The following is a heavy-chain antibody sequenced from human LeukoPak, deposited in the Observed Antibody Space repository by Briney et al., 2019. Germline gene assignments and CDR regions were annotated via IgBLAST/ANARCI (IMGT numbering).Heavy chain of an antibody. D-gene: IGHD3-22*01. Sequence: SQTLSLTCTVSGGSISSYYWSWIRQPPGKGLEWIGYIYTSGSTNYNPSLKSRVTISVDTSKNQFSLKLSSVTAADTAVYYCARLGFSYDSSGYYYDYYYYMDVWGKGTTVTVSS. CDR3: ARLGFSYDSSGYYYDYYYYMDV. V-gene: IGHV4-4*09. J-gene: IGHJ6*03. CDR2: IYTSGST. CDR1: GGSISSYY.